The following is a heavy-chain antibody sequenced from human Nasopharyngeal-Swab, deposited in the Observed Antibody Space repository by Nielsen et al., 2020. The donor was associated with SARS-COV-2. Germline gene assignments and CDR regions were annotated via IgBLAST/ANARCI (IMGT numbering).Heavy chain of an antibody. CDR3: ARDQCSSTSCYASGFDY. D-gene: IGHD2-2*01. CDR2: IWYDGSNK. CDR1: GITFSNDG. Sequence: GESLKISWAASGITFSNDGMHWVRQAPGKGLEWVAVIWYDGSNKYYADSVKGRFTISRDNSKNTLYLQMNSLRAEDTAVYYCARDQCSSTSCYASGFDYWGQGTLVTVSS. J-gene: IGHJ4*02. V-gene: IGHV3-33*01.